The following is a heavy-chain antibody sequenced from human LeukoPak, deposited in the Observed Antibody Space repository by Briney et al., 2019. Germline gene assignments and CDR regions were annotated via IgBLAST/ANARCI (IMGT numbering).Heavy chain of an antibody. J-gene: IGHJ4*02. CDR3: ATTVDWRGDY. Sequence: PGGSLRLSCAASGFTFSSYGVHWVRQAPGKGLEWVAVISYDGSNKYYTDSVKGRFTISRDNSKNTLYLQMNSLRAEDTAVYYCATTVDWRGDYWGQGTLVTVSS. CDR1: GFTFSSYG. D-gene: IGHD3-9*01. CDR2: ISYDGSNK. V-gene: IGHV3-30*03.